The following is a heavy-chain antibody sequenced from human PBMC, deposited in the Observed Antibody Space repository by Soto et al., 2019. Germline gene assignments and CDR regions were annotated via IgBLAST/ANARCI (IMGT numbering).Heavy chain of an antibody. CDR3: ARHYGYCFDY. Sequence: PSETLSLTCAVYGGSFSGYYWTWIRQPPGTGLEWIGEINHSGSTNYNPSLKSRVTISVDTTKNQFSLKLSSVSAADTAVYYCARHYGYCFDYWGQGTLVTVSS. J-gene: IGHJ4*02. D-gene: IGHD2-2*03. CDR2: INHSGST. V-gene: IGHV4-34*01. CDR1: GGSFSGYY.